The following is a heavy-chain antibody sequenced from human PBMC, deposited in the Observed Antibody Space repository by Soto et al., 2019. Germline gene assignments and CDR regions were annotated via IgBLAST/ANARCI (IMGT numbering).Heavy chain of an antibody. D-gene: IGHD2-2*01. CDR3: ARTPCSSTRCSDYYHYGLAV. J-gene: IGHJ6*02. Sequence: ASVKVSCKASGYTFTTYAMHWVRQAPGQRLEWMGWINTGNGDTKHSQKVQGRVTITRDTSASTAYMELSSLRSEDTAVYYCARTPCSSTRCSDYYHYGLAVWGQGTTVTVSS. CDR2: INTGNGDT. V-gene: IGHV1-3*04. CDR1: GYTFTTYA.